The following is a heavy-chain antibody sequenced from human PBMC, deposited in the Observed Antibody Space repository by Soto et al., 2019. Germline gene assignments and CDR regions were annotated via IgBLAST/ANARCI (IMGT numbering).Heavy chain of an antibody. V-gene: IGHV4-31*03. CDR2: IYYSGST. D-gene: IGHD6-19*01. J-gene: IGHJ4*02. Sequence: NPSDTLSLTCTVSGGSISSGGYYWSWIRQHPGKGLEWIGYIYYSGSTYYNPSLKSRVTISLDTSKNQFSLKLSSVTAADTAVYYCAGGYTVAVSGGGLWGQGTLVTVSS. CDR3: AGGYTVAVSGGGL. CDR1: GGSISSGGYY.